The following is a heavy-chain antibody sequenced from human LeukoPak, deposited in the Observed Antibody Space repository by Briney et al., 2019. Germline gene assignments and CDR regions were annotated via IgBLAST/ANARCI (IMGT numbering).Heavy chain of an antibody. CDR1: GSIFRYYA. CDR2: FSGSVEST. J-gene: IGHJ4*02. CDR3: ARGSEWSSGVSDY. D-gene: IGHD3-3*01. Sequence: GGSLRLSCAASGSIFRYYAMSWVRQAPGKGLEWVSSFSGSVESTYYADSVKGRFTISRDNAKNSLYLQMNSLRAEDTAVYYCARGSEWSSGVSDYWGQGTLVTVSS. V-gene: IGHV3-23*01.